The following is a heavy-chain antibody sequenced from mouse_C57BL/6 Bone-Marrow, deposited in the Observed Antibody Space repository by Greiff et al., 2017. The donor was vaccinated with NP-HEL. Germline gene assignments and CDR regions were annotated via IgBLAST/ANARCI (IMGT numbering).Heavy chain of an antibody. V-gene: IGHV7-3*01. J-gene: IGHJ2*01. CDR1: GFTFTDYY. CDR2: IRNKANGYTT. Sequence: EVQLVESGGGLVQPGGSLSLSCAASGFTFTDYYMSWVRQPPGKALEWLGFIRNKANGYTTEYSASVKGRFTISRDNSQSILYLQMNALRAEDSATYYCARYHSYFDYWGQGTTLTVSS. CDR3: ARYHSYFDY.